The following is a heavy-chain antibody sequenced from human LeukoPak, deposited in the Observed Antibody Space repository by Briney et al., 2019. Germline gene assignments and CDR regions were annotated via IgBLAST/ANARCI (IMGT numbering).Heavy chain of an antibody. D-gene: IGHD3-3*01. J-gene: IGHJ6*02. CDR2: ISSSSSTI. CDR3: AIDPVAFGADYGMDV. V-gene: IGHV3-48*01. CDR1: GFTFISYS. Sequence: GGSLRLSCAASGFTFISYSMNWVRQAPGKGLEWVPYISSSSSTIYYADSVKGRFTISRDNAKNSLYLQMNSLRAEDTAVYYCAIDPVAFGADYGMDVWGQGTTVTVSS.